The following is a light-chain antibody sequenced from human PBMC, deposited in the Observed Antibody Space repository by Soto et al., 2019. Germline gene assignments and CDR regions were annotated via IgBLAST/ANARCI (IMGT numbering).Light chain of an antibody. Sequence: EIVMTQSPATLSLSPGQRAALSCRASQSVSSKLAWYQQRPGQAPRLLIYSASTRATGIPARFSGSGSGTDFTLTISSLQSEDFAVYYCHQYNHWLTWTFGQGTKVEIK. CDR3: HQYNHWLTWT. CDR2: SAS. CDR1: QSVSSK. J-gene: IGKJ1*01. V-gene: IGKV3-15*01.